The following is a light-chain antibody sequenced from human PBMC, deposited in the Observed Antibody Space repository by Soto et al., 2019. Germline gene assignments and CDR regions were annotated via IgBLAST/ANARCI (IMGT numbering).Light chain of an antibody. Sequence: DIQMTQSPSSLSASVGDRVTITCRASQSISRSLNWYQQKPGKAPKLLIYAASSFQSGVPSRFSGGGSGTDFTLTISSLQPEDFATYYCQQSFSALLFTFGPGTTVDIK. J-gene: IGKJ3*01. CDR1: QSISRS. V-gene: IGKV1-39*01. CDR3: QQSFSALLFT. CDR2: AAS.